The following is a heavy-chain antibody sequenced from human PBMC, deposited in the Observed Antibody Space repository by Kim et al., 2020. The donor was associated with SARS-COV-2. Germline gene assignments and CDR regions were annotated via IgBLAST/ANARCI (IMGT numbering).Heavy chain of an antibody. CDR1: GGSISSSSYY. Sequence: SETLSLTCTVSGGSISSSSYYWGWIRQPPGKGLEWIGSIYYSGSTYYNPSLKSRVTISVDTSKNQFSLKLSSVTAADTAVYYCARDLFGDQDCSGGSCYSFYDYGMDVWGQGPTVTVS. CDR2: IYYSGST. V-gene: IGHV4-39*07. J-gene: IGHJ6*02. D-gene: IGHD2-15*01. CDR3: ARDLFGDQDCSGGSCYSFYDYGMDV.